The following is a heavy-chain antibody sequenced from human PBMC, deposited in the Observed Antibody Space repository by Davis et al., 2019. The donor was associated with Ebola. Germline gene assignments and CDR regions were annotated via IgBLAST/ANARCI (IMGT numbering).Heavy chain of an antibody. D-gene: IGHD3/OR15-3a*01. Sequence: MPSETLSLTCAVSGGSISSSNWWSWVRQPPGKGLEWIGSIYYSGSTYYNPSLKSRVTISVDTSKNQFSLKLSSVTAADTAVYYCARHGMDLFDYWGQGTLVTVSS. CDR3: ARHGMDLFDY. V-gene: IGHV4-39*01. J-gene: IGHJ4*02. CDR1: GGSISSSNW. CDR2: IYYSGST.